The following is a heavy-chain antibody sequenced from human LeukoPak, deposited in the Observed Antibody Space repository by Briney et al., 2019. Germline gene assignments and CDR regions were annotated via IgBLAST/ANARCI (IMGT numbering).Heavy chain of an antibody. J-gene: IGHJ4*02. CDR3: ATDLRGRGPNPLSSRIDY. CDR2: IKCKTDGCTT. V-gene: IGHV3-15*01. Sequence: GGSLRLSCAASGFTFSYAWMSWVRQAPGIGLEWVGRIKCKTDGCTTDYAAPVRGRFTISRDDSKNTLYLQMNSLKSEDTAVYYCATDLRGRGPNPLSSRIDYWGQGTLVTVSS. D-gene: IGHD2/OR15-2a*01. CDR1: GFTFSYAW.